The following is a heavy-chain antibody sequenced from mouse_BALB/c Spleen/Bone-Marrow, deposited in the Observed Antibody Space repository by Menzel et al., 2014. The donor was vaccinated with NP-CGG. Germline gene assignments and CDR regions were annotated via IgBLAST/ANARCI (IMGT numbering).Heavy chain of an antibody. Sequence: VQLVESGAELMKPGASVTISCKATGYIFSSYWIEWIKQRPGHGLEWIGEILPGSGNTNYNEKFRDKATFTAETSSNIAYMQLGSLTSEDSAVYYCSRRAHYFGSGLDYWGQGTTLTVSS. D-gene: IGHD1-1*01. CDR2: ILPGSGNT. CDR1: GYIFSSYW. CDR3: SRRAHYFGSGLDY. V-gene: IGHV1-9*01. J-gene: IGHJ2*01.